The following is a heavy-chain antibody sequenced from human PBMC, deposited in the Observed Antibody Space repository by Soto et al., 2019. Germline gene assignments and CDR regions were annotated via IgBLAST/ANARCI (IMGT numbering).Heavy chain of an antibody. J-gene: IGHJ6*02. CDR1: GFTFSSYG. Sequence: QVQLVESGGGVVQPGRSLRLSCAASGFTFSSYGMHWVRQAPGKGLEWVAVIWYDGSNKYYADSVKGRFTISRDNSKNTLYLQMNSLRAEDTAVYYCARENNSKYYYYGMDVWGQGTTVTVSS. CDR3: ARENNSKYYYYGMDV. CDR2: IWYDGSNK. D-gene: IGHD1-20*01. V-gene: IGHV3-33*01.